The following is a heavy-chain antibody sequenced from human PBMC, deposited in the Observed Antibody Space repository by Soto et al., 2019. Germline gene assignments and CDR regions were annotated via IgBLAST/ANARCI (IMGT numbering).Heavy chain of an antibody. D-gene: IGHD3-10*01. CDR3: ARVDYGSGSYYNAASVAFDI. Sequence: GASVKVSCKASGGTFSSYTISWVRQAPGQGREWMGRIIPILGIANYAQKFQGRVTITADKSTSTAYMELSSLRSEDTAVYYCARVDYGSGSYYNAASVAFDIWGQGTMVTVSS. CDR1: GGTFSSYT. V-gene: IGHV1-69*02. CDR2: IIPILGIA. J-gene: IGHJ3*02.